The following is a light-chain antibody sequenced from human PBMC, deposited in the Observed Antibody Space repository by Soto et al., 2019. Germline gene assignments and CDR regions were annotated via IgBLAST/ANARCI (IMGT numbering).Light chain of an antibody. CDR2: GAS. CDR3: QQSYSTPSIT. V-gene: IGKV3-20*01. Sequence: EIVLTQCPGTLSLSPGERASLSCRAIQAVGGTYLAWYQHKPGQAPRLLIYGASNRAAGIPDRFGGSGSGTDFTLTISRLEPEDFATYYCQQSYSTPSITFGQGTRLEIK. CDR1: QAVGGTY. J-gene: IGKJ5*01.